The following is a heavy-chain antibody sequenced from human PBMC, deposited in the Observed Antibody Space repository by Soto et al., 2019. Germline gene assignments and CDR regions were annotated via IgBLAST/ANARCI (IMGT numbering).Heavy chain of an antibody. CDR1: GFSISTYV. V-gene: IGHV3-23*01. CDR2: ISGGGDRT. CDR3: ATHRVAATRNYYMDV. Sequence: GGSLRLSCAASGFSISTYVMSWVRQTPGKGLEWVSTISGGGDRTFYADSVKGRFTISRDNSKNTLYLQMNSLRAEDTAVYYCATHRVAATRNYYMDVWGKGTTVTVSS. J-gene: IGHJ6*03. D-gene: IGHD2-15*01.